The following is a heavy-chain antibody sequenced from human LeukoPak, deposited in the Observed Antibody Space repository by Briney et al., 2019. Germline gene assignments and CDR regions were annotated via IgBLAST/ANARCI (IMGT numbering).Heavy chain of an antibody. CDR2: IYPGDSET. Sequence: GESLKISCKGSGYTFTTYWIALVRQMPGEGLEWMGIIYPGDSETRYSPSFQGQVTISADKSITTAYLQWGRLKASDTAMYYCTRSPRDGYHDAFDIWGQGTMVTVFS. D-gene: IGHD5-24*01. V-gene: IGHV5-51*01. J-gene: IGHJ3*02. CDR3: TRSPRDGYHDAFDI. CDR1: GYTFTTYW.